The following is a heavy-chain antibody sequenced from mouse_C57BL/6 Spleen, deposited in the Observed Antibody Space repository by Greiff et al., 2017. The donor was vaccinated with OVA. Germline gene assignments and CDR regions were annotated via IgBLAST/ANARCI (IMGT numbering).Heavy chain of an antibody. CDR3: AREDSSGRGGFAY. CDR2: IYPGSGNT. Sequence: QVQLQQSGPELVKPGASVKISCKASGYSFTSYYIHWVKQRPGQGLEWIGWIYPGSGNTKYNEKFKGKATLTADTSSSTAYMQLSSLTSEDSAVYYGAREDSSGRGGFAYWGQGTLVTVSA. J-gene: IGHJ3*01. V-gene: IGHV1-66*01. CDR1: GYSFTSYY. D-gene: IGHD3-2*02.